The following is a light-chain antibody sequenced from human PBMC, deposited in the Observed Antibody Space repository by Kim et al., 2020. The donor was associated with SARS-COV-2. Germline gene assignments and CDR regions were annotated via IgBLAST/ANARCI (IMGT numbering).Light chain of an antibody. Sequence: RANLNWKTTQDVLYNSKNKIYLACYQQKPEQAHKLLMYWASIRESGVSDRFSGSGSETDFPLTIRSLQPEDVSVYYCQQYYSPPPSFGQGTKLEIK. CDR3: QQYYSPPPS. J-gene: IGKJ2*03. CDR2: WAS. CDR1: QDVLYNSKNKIY. V-gene: IGKV4-1*01.